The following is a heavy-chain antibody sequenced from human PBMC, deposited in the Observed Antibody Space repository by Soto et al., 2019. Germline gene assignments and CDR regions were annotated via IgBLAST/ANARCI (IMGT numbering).Heavy chain of an antibody. CDR1: GFTFSSYA. CDR2: ISYDGSNK. CDR3: ASEIVVVVAAIRDY. V-gene: IGHV3-30-3*01. Sequence: GGSLRLSCAASGFTFSSYAMHWVRQAPGKGLEWVAVISYDGSNKYYADSVKGRFTISRDNSKNTLYLQMNSLRAEDTAVYYCASEIVVVVAAIRDYWGQGTLVTVSS. J-gene: IGHJ4*02. D-gene: IGHD2-15*01.